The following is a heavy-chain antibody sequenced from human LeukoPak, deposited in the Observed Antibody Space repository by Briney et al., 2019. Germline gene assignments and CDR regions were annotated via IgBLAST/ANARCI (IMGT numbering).Heavy chain of an antibody. J-gene: IGHJ3*02. D-gene: IGHD2-21*02. CDR1: GGSISSSSYY. CDR3: ARRLDIVVLTPASDI. CDR2: IYYSGNT. V-gene: IGHV4-39*01. Sequence: SETLSLTCTVSGGSISSSSYYWGWIRQPPGKGLEWIGSIYYSGNTYYNPSLKSRVTISVDTSKNQFSLKLSSVTAADTAVYFCARRLDIVVLTPASDIWGQGTMVTVSS.